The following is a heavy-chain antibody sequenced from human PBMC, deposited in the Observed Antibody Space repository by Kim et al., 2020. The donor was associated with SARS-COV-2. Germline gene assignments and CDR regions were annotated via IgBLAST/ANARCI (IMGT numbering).Heavy chain of an antibody. J-gene: IGHJ4*02. D-gene: IGHD6-19*01. V-gene: IGHV4-39*01. Sequence: SETLSLTCTVSGGSISSSSYYWGWIRQPPGKGLEWIGSIYYSGSTYYNPSLKSRVTISVDTSKNQFSLKLSSVTAADTAVYYCARQARGSSGWSTHDYWGQGTLVTVSS. CDR3: ARQARGSSGWSTHDY. CDR1: GGSISSSSYY. CDR2: IYYSGST.